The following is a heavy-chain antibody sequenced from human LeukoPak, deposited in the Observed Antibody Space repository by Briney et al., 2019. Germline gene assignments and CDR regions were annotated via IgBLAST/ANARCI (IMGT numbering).Heavy chain of an antibody. J-gene: IGHJ5*01. Sequence: GGSLRLSCAASGFTFNNYAMSWVRQAPGKGLEWVSAISASGGTTYYADSVKGRFTISRDNSENTLFLQMNSLRAEDTAVYYCAKEPREYCSSTSCPNWFDSWGQGTLDTVSS. CDR1: GFTFNNYA. D-gene: IGHD2-2*01. CDR3: AKEPREYCSSTSCPNWFDS. CDR2: ISASGGTT. V-gene: IGHV3-23*01.